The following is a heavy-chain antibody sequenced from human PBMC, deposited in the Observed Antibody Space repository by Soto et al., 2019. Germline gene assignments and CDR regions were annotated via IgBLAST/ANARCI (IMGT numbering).Heavy chain of an antibody. CDR2: IIPIFGTA. CDR1: GGTFSSYA. D-gene: IGHD4-4*01. V-gene: IGHV1-69*13. Sequence: SVKNSCKASGGTFSSYATSWVRQAPGQGLEWMGGIIPIFGTANYAQKFQGRVTITADESTSTAYMELSSLRSEDTAVYYCARGTTTSVHFDYWGQGTLVTVSS. J-gene: IGHJ4*02. CDR3: ARGTTTSVHFDY.